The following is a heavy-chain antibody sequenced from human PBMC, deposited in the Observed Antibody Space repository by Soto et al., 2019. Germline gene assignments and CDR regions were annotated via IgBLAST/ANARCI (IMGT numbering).Heavy chain of an antibody. V-gene: IGHV2-5*02. J-gene: IGHJ1*01. D-gene: IGHD4-17*01. CDR1: GFSLSTSGVG. CDR2: IYWDDDK. CDR3: AHSPSPTVTTSAEYFQH. Sequence: SGPALVNPTQTLTLTCTFSGFSLSTSGVGVGWIRQPPGKALEWLALIYWDDDKRYSPSLKSRLTITKDTSKNQVVLTMTNMDPVDTATYYCAHSPSPTVTTSAEYFQHWGQGTLVTVSS.